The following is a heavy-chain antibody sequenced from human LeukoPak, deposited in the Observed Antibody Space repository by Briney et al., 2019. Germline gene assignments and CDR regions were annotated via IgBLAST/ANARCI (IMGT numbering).Heavy chain of an antibody. Sequence: AGTLSLTGAASGFTFSSYGMSWVRQAAGKGLEWVSTISVSGGTTYYADSVKGRFTIARDNAKNSLYLQMNSLRAEDTAVYYCARDYSGWSLDPWGQGTLVTVSS. CDR2: ISVSGGTT. CDR3: ARDYSGWSLDP. D-gene: IGHD5-12*01. V-gene: IGHV3-23*01. CDR1: GFTFSSYG. J-gene: IGHJ5*02.